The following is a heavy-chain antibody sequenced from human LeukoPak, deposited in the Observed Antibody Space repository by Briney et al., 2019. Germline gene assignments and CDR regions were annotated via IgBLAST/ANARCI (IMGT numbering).Heavy chain of an antibody. J-gene: IGHJ4*02. CDR1: EFSVGSNY. V-gene: IGHV3-66*01. CDR2: IYSGGST. D-gene: IGHD5-12*01. Sequence: PGGSLRLSCAASEFSVGSNYMTWVRQAPGKGLEWVSLIYSGGSTYYADSVKGRFTISRDNAKNSLYLQMNSLRAEDTPVYYFGGASGYARPYSFDYWGRGTLVTVSS. CDR3: GGASGYARPYSFDY.